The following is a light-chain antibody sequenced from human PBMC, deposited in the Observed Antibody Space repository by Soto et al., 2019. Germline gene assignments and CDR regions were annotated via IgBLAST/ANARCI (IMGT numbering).Light chain of an antibody. CDR2: DSF. CDR3: QHPTDWPQYT. J-gene: IGKJ5*01. V-gene: IGKV3-11*02. CDR1: QSVCRY. Sequence: EMVFIQSPAPPSLFPVDMATLFARGSQSVCRYLAWYQQRPGQAHRLILYDSFNRVTGIPATFSGKGSGRDFTLTISSLQPEDFAVYYCQHPTDWPQYTFGPGTRVELK.